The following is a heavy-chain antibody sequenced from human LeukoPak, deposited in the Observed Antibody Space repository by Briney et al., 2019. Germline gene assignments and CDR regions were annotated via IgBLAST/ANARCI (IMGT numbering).Heavy chain of an antibody. CDR3: ARVSGGSGSYYPHFDY. CDR2: IYYSGST. D-gene: IGHD3-10*01. V-gene: IGHV4-31*03. J-gene: IGHJ4*02. Sequence: PSETLSLTCTVSGGSISSGGYYWSWIRQHPGKGLEWIGYIYYSGSTYYNPSLKSRVTISVDTSKNQFSLKLSSVTAADTAVYYCARVSGGSGSYYPHFDYWGQGTLVTVSS. CDR1: GGSISSGGYY.